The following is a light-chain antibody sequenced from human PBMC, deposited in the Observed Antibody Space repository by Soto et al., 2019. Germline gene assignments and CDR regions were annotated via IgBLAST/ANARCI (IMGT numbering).Light chain of an antibody. CDR3: MQGTHWPIT. Sequence: EVVMTQSTLSLPVTLGQPASISCRSNQSLVHSDGIAYFSWFQQRPGRSPRRLIYKVSNRDSGVPARFSGSGSGTDFALKISRVEAEDVGVYYCMQGTHWPITFGQGTLLAIK. V-gene: IGKV2-30*02. CDR2: KVS. J-gene: IGKJ5*01. CDR1: QSLVHSDGIAY.